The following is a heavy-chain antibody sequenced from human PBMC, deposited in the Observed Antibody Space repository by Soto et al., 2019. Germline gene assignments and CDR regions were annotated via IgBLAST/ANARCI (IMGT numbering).Heavy chain of an antibody. J-gene: IGHJ4*02. D-gene: IGHD3-9*01. Sequence: GGSLRLSCAASGFTFSSYVMTWVRQAPGKGLEWVSTITGSGGSTYYADSVKGRFTISRDNSKNTLYLQMNSLRAEDTAVYYCANGGGYFDWLLLYWGQGTLVTVSS. CDR2: ITGSGGST. CDR1: GFTFSSYV. V-gene: IGHV3-23*01. CDR3: ANGGGYFDWLLLY.